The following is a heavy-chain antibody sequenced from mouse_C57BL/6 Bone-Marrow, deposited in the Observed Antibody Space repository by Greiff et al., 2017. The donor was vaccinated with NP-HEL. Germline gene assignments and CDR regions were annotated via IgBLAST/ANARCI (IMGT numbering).Heavy chain of an antibody. J-gene: IGHJ2*01. CDR1: GYSFTGYY. CDR3: ARKTTVVLYYFGF. CDR2: INPSTGGT. V-gene: IGHV1-42*01. D-gene: IGHD1-1*01. Sequence: EVQLQQSGPELVKPGASVKLSCKASGYSFTGYYMNWVKQSPEKSLEWIGKINPSTGGTTYNQKFKAKATLPVDKSSSTAYMQLKTLTSEDSAVYYRARKTTVVLYYFGFWGQGTTLTGSS.